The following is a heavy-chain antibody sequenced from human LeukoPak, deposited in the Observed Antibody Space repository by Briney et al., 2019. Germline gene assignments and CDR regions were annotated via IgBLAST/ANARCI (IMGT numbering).Heavy chain of an antibody. CDR2: INPSGGST. CDR1: GYTFTSYY. J-gene: IGHJ3*02. D-gene: IGHD6-13*01. Sequence: ASVKVSCMASGYTFTSYYMHWVRQAPGQGLEWMGIINPSGGSTSYAQEFQGRVTMTRDTSTSTVYMELSSLRSEDTAVYYCARESGRVIAAAGDAFDIWGQGTMVTVSS. CDR3: ARESGRVIAAAGDAFDI. V-gene: IGHV1-46*01.